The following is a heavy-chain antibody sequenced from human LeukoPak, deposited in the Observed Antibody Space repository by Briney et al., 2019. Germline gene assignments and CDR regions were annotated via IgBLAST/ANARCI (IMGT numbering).Heavy chain of an antibody. Sequence: GGSLRLSCAASGFTFSSYSMNWVRQAPGKGLEWVSSISSSSSYIYYADSVKGRFAISRDNAKNSLYLQMNSLRAEDTAVYYCARAMNLGYYDSSGDFDYWGQGTLVTVSS. V-gene: IGHV3-21*01. D-gene: IGHD3-22*01. CDR1: GFTFSSYS. J-gene: IGHJ4*02. CDR2: ISSSSSYI. CDR3: ARAMNLGYYDSSGDFDY.